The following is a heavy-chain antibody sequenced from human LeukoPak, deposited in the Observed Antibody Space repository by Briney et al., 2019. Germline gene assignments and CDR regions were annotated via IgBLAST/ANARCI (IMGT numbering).Heavy chain of an antibody. D-gene: IGHD2-21*01. CDR3: VLGKTDAYCESTPCYPGPFAC. V-gene: IGHV3-74*01. J-gene: IGHJ4*02. CDR1: GFTFSNYW. CDR2: INKDGRGT. Sequence: GGSLRLSCAASGFTFSNYWMHWVRQAPGKGLVWVARINKDGRGTSYVDSVKGRFTISRDNAKNTLFLQMSSLGDDATAGYHCVLGKTDAYCESTPCYPGPFACWGQGAQVPVSS.